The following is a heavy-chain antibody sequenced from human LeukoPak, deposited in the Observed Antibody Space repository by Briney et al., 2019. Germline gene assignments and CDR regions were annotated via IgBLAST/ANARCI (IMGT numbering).Heavy chain of an antibody. CDR3: AREDYGGNWYFDL. J-gene: IGHJ2*01. CDR1: GYSISSGYY. V-gene: IGHV4-38-2*02. D-gene: IGHD4-23*01. CDR2: IYHSGGT. Sequence: SETLSLTCTVSGYSISSGYYWGWIRQSPGKGLEWIGSIYHSGGTYYNPSLKSRVTISVDTSKNQFSLKLSSVTAADTAVYYCAREDYGGNWYFDLWGRGTLVTVSS.